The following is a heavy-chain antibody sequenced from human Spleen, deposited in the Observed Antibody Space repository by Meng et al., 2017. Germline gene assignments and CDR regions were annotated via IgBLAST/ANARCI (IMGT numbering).Heavy chain of an antibody. D-gene: IGHD6-19*01. CDR1: GFPFSRYA. CDR2: IRGSGTKT. J-gene: IGHJ4*02. Sequence: GGSLRLSCAASGFPFSRYAMDWVRQAPGRGLEWVSAIRGSGTKTYYADSLKGRLTISRDNSKNLLSLQVSSLRAEDTAVYYCVKENDDIAVADHWGQGTLVTVSS. CDR3: VKENDDIAVADH. V-gene: IGHV3-23*01.